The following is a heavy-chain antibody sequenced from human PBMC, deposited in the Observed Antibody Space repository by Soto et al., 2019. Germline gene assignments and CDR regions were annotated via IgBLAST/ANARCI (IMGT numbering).Heavy chain of an antibody. D-gene: IGHD6-6*01. CDR3: ARDRMEYSSFSPMYYFDY. CDR1: GYTFTSYY. V-gene: IGHV1-46*01. CDR2: INPSGGST. Sequence: QVQLVQSGAEVKKPGASVKVSCKASGYTFTSYYMHWVRQAPGQGLEWMGIINPSGGSTSYAQKFQGRVTMTRDTSTSTVYMELSSLRSEDTAVYYCARDRMEYSSFSPMYYFDYWGQGTLVTVSS. J-gene: IGHJ4*02.